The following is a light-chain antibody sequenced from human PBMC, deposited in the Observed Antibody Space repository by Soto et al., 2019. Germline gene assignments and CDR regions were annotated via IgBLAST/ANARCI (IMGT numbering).Light chain of an antibody. CDR2: DVS. V-gene: IGLV2-11*01. CDR1: SSDVGGYNY. CDR3: CSYAGSYTLV. J-gene: IGLJ2*01. Sequence: QSALTQPPSASGSPGQSVTISCTGMSSDVGGYNYVSWYQHHPGKAPKLMIYDVSKRPSGVPDRFSGSKSGNTASLTISGLQAEDEADYYCCSYAGSYTLVFGGGTKLTVL.